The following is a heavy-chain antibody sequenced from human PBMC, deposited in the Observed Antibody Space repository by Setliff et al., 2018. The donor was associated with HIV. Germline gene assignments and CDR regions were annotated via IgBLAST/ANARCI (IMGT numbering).Heavy chain of an antibody. CDR3: VRGNVSAFDI. V-gene: IGHV6-1*01. CDR1: GDSVSSSNRVA. J-gene: IGHJ3*02. Sequence: PSQTLSLTCAISGDSVSSSNRVAWNWIRQSPSRGLEWLGRTYYSSKWYIDYAMSVKGRIIINPDTSKNRFSLQLNSVTPEDTAVYCCVRGNVSAFDIWGQGTMCTVSS. CDR2: TYYSSKWYI. D-gene: IGHD2-15*01.